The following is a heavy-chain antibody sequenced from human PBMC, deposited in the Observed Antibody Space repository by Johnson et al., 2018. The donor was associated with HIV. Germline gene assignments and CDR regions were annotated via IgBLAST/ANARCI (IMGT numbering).Heavy chain of an antibody. CDR2: IRYDGSNK. V-gene: IGHV3-30*02. CDR3: AKVRGWSDDTFDI. D-gene: IGHD5-12*01. CDR1: GFTFSSYG. J-gene: IGHJ3*02. Sequence: QVQLVEYGGGVVQPGGSLRLSCAASGFTFSSYGMHWVRQAPGKGLEWVAFIRYDGSNKYYADSVKGRFTIPRDNSKNTLYLQMNSLRAEDTAVYYCAKVRGWSDDTFDIWGQGTMVIVSS.